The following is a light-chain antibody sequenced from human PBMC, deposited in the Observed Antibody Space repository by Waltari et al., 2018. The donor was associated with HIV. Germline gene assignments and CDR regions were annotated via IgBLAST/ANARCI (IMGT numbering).Light chain of an antibody. CDR3: CSYAGSRTWV. Sequence: QSALTQPASVSGSPGQSITVSCTGTSSDVGGYNFVSWYQQHPGKAPKLIIFDVFKRPAGVSEPVSGSRSGNTASLTVSGLQAEDEADYYCCSYAGSRTWVFGGGTALTVL. J-gene: IGLJ3*02. V-gene: IGLV2-23*02. CDR2: DVF. CDR1: SSDVGGYNF.